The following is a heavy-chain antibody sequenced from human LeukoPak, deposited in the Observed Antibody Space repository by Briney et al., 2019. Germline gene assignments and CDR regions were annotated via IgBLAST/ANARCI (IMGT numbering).Heavy chain of an antibody. Sequence: PGGSLRLYCAASGFTFSSYEMNWVRQAPGKGLEWVSYISSSGSSIYYADSVKGRFTISRDNAKNSLYLQMNSLRAEDTAVYYCARGVDYYDSSGYYFSYWCQGTLVTVSS. CDR3: ARGVDYYDSSGYYFSY. V-gene: IGHV3-48*03. CDR2: ISSSGSSI. J-gene: IGHJ4*02. CDR1: GFTFSSYE. D-gene: IGHD3-22*01.